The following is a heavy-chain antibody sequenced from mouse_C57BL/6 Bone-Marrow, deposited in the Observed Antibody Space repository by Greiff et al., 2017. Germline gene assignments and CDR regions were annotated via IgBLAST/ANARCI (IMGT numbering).Heavy chain of an antibody. CDR2: IDPANGNT. Sequence: DVKLQESVAELVRPGASVKLSCTASGFNIKNTYMHWVKQRPEQGLEWIGRIDPANGNTKYAPKFQGKATITADTSSNTAYLQLSSLTSEDTAIXYCATPIYYDYDVDYWGQGTSVTVSS. D-gene: IGHD2-4*01. J-gene: IGHJ4*01. CDR1: GFNIKNTY. CDR3: ATPIYYDYDVDY. V-gene: IGHV14-3*01.